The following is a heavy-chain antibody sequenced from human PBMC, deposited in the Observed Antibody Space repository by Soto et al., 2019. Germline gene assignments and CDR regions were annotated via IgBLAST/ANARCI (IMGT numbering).Heavy chain of an antibody. CDR3: ARDWGRDGCFDY. Sequence: QVQLQESGPGLVKPSQTLSLICTVSGGSISSCSYYWSWIRQHPGKGLEWIGYIYYSGSTYYNPSLKSRVTISVDTSKNQFSLKLTSVTAADTAVYYCARDWGRDGCFDYWGQGTLVTVSS. D-gene: IGHD3-16*01. J-gene: IGHJ4*02. CDR1: GGSISSCSYY. V-gene: IGHV4-31*03. CDR2: IYYSGST.